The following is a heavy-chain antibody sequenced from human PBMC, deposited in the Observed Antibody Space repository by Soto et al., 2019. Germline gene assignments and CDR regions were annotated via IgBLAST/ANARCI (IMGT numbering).Heavy chain of an antibody. CDR3: ARPRAGYDYYYYMDV. D-gene: IGHD6-13*01. CDR1: GYSFTSYW. Sequence: PGESLKISCKGSGYSFTSYWIGWVRQMPGQGLEWMGIIYPGDSDTRYSPSFQGQVTISADKSISTAYLQWSSLKASDTAMYYCARPRAGYDYYYYMDVWGKGTTVTVSS. CDR2: IYPGDSDT. V-gene: IGHV5-51*01. J-gene: IGHJ6*03.